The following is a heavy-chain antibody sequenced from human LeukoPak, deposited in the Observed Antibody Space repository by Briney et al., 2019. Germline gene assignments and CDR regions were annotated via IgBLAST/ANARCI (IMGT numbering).Heavy chain of an antibody. CDR2: ISAYNGNT. D-gene: IGHD3-16*01. J-gene: IGHJ4*02. V-gene: IGHV1-18*01. CDR1: GYTFTSYG. Sequence: ASVKVSCKASGYTFTSYGISWVRQAPGQGLEWMGWISAYNGNTNYAQKLQGRVTMTTDTSPSTAYMELRSLSSDDPAVYYCARGFLGESNKAFDYWGQGTLVTGSS. CDR3: ARGFLGESNKAFDY.